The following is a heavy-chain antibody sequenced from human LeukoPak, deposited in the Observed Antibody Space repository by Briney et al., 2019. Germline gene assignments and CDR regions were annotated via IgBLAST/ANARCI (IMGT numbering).Heavy chain of an antibody. Sequence: GASVKVSCKASGGTFSSYAISWVRQAPGQGLEWMGGIIPIFGTANYAQKFQGRVTITTDESTSTAYMELSSLRSDDTAVYYCARAGRSVWEHQSTAKYNWFDPWGQGTLVTVSS. CDR1: GGTFSSYA. CDR2: IIPIFGTA. CDR3: ARAGRSVWEHQSTAKYNWFDP. D-gene: IGHD1-26*01. V-gene: IGHV1-69*05. J-gene: IGHJ5*02.